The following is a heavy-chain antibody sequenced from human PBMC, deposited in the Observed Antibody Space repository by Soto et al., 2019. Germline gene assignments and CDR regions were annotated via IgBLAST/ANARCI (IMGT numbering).Heavy chain of an antibody. CDR2: IYYSGST. D-gene: IGHD4-17*01. V-gene: IGHV4-39*01. CDR3: ATPGLRSHTRGYYYYGMDV. CDR1: GGSISSSSYY. Sequence: QLQLQESGPGLVKPSETLSLTCTVSGGSISSSSYYWGWIRQPPGKGLEWIGSIYYSGSTYYNPSLMSSVTISVDTSKNQFSLKLSSVTAADTAGYYCATPGLRSHTRGYYYYGMDVWGQGTTVTVSS. J-gene: IGHJ6*02.